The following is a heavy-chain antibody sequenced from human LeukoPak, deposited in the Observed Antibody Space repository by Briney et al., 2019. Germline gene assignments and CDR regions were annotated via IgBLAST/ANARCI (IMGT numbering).Heavy chain of an antibody. V-gene: IGHV1-69*13. CDR3: ASEGYYGGGRKLFDY. J-gene: IGHJ4*02. Sequence: SVKVSCKASGGTFSSYAISWVRQAPGQGLEWMGGIIPIFGTANYAQKFQGRVTITADESTSTAYMELSSLRSEDTAVYYCASEGYYGGGRKLFDYWGQGTLVTVSS. CDR1: GGTFSSYA. D-gene: IGHD4-23*01. CDR2: IIPIFGTA.